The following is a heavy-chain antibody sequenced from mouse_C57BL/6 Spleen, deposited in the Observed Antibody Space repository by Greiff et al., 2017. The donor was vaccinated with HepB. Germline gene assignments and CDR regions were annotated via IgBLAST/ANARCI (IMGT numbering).Heavy chain of an antibody. CDR1: GYTFTSYW. D-gene: IGHD1-1*01. CDR2: IDPSDSYT. Sequence: VQLQQPGAELVKPGASVKLSCKASGYTFTSYWMQWVKQRPGQGLEWIGEIDPSDSYTNYNQKFKGKATLTVDTSSSTAYMQLSSLTSEDSAVYFCARGGDYGYFDYWGQGTTLTVSS. CDR3: ARGGDYGYFDY. J-gene: IGHJ2*01. V-gene: IGHV1-50*01.